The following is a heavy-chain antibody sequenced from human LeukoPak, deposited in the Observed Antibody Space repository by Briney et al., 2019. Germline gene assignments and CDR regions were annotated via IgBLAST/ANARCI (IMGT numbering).Heavy chain of an antibody. CDR3: ARGRRGGYYYGSGSVLCY. D-gene: IGHD3-10*01. CDR2: MNPNSGNT. CDR1: GDSFTSCD. Sequence: GASVKVSCKASGDSFTSCDINWVRQATGQGLEWMGWMNPNSGNTGYAQKFQGRVTMTRNTSISTAYMELSSLRSEDTAVYYCARGRRGGYYYGSGSVLCYWGQGTLVTVSS. V-gene: IGHV1-8*01. J-gene: IGHJ4*02.